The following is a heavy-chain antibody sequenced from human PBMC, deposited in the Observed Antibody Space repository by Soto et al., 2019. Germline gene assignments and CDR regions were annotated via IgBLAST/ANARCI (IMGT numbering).Heavy chain of an antibody. Sequence: QVQLVQSGAEVKKPGASVKVSCKASGYTFTGYYMHWVRQAPGQGLEWMGWINPNSGSTNYAQKFQGWVTMTRDTSISTAYMELSRLRSGGTAVYYGAISIYCSSTSCDYYYGMDVWGQGTTVTVSS. CDR3: AISIYCSSTSCDYYYGMDV. CDR1: GYTFTGYY. CDR2: INPNSGST. V-gene: IGHV1-2*04. J-gene: IGHJ6*02. D-gene: IGHD2-2*01.